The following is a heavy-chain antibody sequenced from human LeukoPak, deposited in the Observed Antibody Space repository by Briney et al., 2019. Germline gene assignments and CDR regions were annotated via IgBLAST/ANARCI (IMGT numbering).Heavy chain of an antibody. J-gene: IGHJ3*02. Sequence: SETLSLTCTVSGGSLSSYYWSWIRQPPGKGLEWIGYVNYSGSTHYNPSLKSRVTISVDTSKSQFSLKLSSVTAADTAVYYCASAIFVENAFDIWGQGTMVTVSS. D-gene: IGHD3-3*01. CDR2: VNYSGST. CDR3: ASAIFVENAFDI. V-gene: IGHV4-59*01. CDR1: GGSLSSYY.